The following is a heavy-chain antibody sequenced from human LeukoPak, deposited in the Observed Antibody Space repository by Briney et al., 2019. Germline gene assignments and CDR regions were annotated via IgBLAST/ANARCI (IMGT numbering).Heavy chain of an antibody. V-gene: IGHV3-7*03. Sequence: GGSLRLSCAASGFTFSSYWMSWVRQAPGKGLEWVANIKQDGHENYYADSVKGRFTISRDNAENSLFLQMNSLRVEDTAVYYCARKGGSRPSDAFDIWGQGTMVTVSS. CDR3: ARKGGSRPSDAFDI. J-gene: IGHJ3*02. D-gene: IGHD2-15*01. CDR2: IKQDGHEN. CDR1: GFTFSSYW.